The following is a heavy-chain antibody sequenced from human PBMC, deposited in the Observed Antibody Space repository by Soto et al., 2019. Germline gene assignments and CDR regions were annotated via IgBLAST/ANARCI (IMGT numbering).Heavy chain of an antibody. D-gene: IGHD2-21*01. Sequence: PGGSLRLSCTDSGFSFNTYVMDWVRQAPGKGLEWVARILYDGSKEYYADPVNGRFTISRDNSKNTLYLQMDRLRVEDTSVYFCAKGLALMADHWGQGTPVTVSS. CDR3: AKGLALMADH. CDR1: GFSFNTYV. J-gene: IGHJ4*02. V-gene: IGHV3-30*18. CDR2: ILYDGSKE.